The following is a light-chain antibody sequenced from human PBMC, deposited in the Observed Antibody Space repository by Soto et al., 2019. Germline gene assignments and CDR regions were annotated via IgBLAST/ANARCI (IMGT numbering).Light chain of an antibody. Sequence: DIQMTQSPSSLSAYVGDRVTITCRASQRISYYVNWYQQKPGKVPKLLIYAASRLQSGVPARFSGSGSGTDFTLTINSLQPEDFATYHWQQSYSARTWTFGQGTKVEIK. J-gene: IGKJ1*01. CDR1: QRISYY. CDR2: AAS. V-gene: IGKV1-39*01. CDR3: QQSYSARTWT.